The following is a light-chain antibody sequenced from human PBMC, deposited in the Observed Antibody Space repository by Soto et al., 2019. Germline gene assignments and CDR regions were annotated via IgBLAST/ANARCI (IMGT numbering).Light chain of an antibody. CDR1: SSDVGNYNL. V-gene: IGLV2-23*03. CDR2: EGS. J-gene: IGLJ2*01. CDR3: CSYAVSFTFDV. Sequence: QSVLTQPASVSGSPGQSITISCTGTSSDVGNYNLVSWYQQFPGKAPKLIIYEGSRRPSGVSNRFSGSKSGNTASLTISGLQAEDEAYYYSCSYAVSFTFDVFGGGTKLTVL.